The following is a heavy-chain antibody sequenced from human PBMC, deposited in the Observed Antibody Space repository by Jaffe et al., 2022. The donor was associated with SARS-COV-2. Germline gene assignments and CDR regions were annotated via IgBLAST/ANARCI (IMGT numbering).Heavy chain of an antibody. Sequence: QVQLVESGGGVVQPGRSLRLSCAASGFTFSSYAMHWVRQAPGKGLEWVAVISYDGSNKYYADSVKGRFTISRDNSKNTLYLQMNSLRAEDTAVYYCARDPYYYDSSGCLLDYWGQGTLVTVSS. CDR3: ARDPYYYDSSGCLLDY. V-gene: IGHV3-30-3*01. CDR2: ISYDGSNK. J-gene: IGHJ4*02. CDR1: GFTFSSYA. D-gene: IGHD3-22*01.